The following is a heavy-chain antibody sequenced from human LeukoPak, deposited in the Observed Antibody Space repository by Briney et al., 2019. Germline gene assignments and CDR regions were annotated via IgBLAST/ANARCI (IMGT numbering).Heavy chain of an antibody. V-gene: IGHV4-59*01. CDR2: IYYSGST. J-gene: IGHJ4*02. CDR1: GGSISSYY. Sequence: PSETLSLTCTVSGGSISSYYWSWIRQPPGKGLEWIGYIYYSGSTNYNPSLKSRVTISVDTSKNQFSLKLSSVTAADTAVYYCARDFWAYMVRGVIISGYWGQGTLVTVSS. D-gene: IGHD3-10*01. CDR3: ARDFWAYMVRGVIISGY.